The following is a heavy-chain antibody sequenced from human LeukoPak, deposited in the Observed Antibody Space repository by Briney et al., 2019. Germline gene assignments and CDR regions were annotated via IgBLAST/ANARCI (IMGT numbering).Heavy chain of an antibody. Sequence: PSQTLSLTCAVYGGSFSGYYWSWIRQPPGKGLEWIGEINHSGSTNYNPSLKSRATISVNTSKNQFSLKLSSVTAAGTAVYYCARLSPPYSSSWYASGYYYMDVWGKGTTVTISS. V-gene: IGHV4-34*01. CDR2: INHSGST. CDR1: GGSFSGYY. CDR3: ARLSPPYSSSWYASGYYYMDV. J-gene: IGHJ6*03. D-gene: IGHD6-13*01.